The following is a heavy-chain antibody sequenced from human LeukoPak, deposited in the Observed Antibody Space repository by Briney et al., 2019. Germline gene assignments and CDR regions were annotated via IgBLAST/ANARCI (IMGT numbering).Heavy chain of an antibody. CDR2: ICPGGTIT. CDR3: VRDFRSADY. CDR1: RFTFSNYC. V-gene: IGHV3-74*01. J-gene: IGHJ4*02. Sequence: GGSLRLSCTASRFTFSNYCMHWVRQTPGKGLIWVSRICPGGTITNYADSVKGRFTISRDDAKNMMFLQMNSLRADDTAVYYCVRDFRSADYWGQGILVTVSS.